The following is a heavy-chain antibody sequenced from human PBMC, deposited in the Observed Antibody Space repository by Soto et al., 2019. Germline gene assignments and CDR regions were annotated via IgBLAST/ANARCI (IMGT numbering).Heavy chain of an antibody. CDR1: GFTFSSYA. Sequence: GGSLRLSCAASGFTFSSYAMSWVRQAPGKGLEWVSAISGSGGSTYYADSVKGRFTISRDNSKNTLYLQMNSLRAEDTAVYYCAKERRIGAVAFYGMDVWGQGTTVTVSS. V-gene: IGHV3-23*01. CDR3: AKERRIGAVAFYGMDV. CDR2: ISGSGGST. J-gene: IGHJ6*02. D-gene: IGHD2-15*01.